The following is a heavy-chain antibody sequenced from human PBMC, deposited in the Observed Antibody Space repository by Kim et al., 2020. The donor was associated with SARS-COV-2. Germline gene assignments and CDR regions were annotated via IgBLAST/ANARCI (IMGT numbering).Heavy chain of an antibody. D-gene: IGHD2-15*01. CDR3: SRVRSGGIYYYYYYGTDV. CDR2: INHSGST. Sequence: SESLSLTCAVYGVSFSGYYWSWIRQPPGKGLEWIGEINHSGSTNYNPSSKSRVTITVDTSTNQSSLKLSSVPAADTAAIYCSRVRSGGIYYYYYYGTDV. CDR1: GVSFSGYY. J-gene: IGHJ6*01. V-gene: IGHV4-34*01.